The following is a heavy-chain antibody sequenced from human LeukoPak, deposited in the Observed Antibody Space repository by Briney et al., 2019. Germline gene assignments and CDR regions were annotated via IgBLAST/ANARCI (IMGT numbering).Heavy chain of an antibody. V-gene: IGHV1-46*01. J-gene: IGHJ4*02. CDR2: INPSGGST. Sequence: ASVKVSCKASGYTFTSYYIHWVRQAPGQGLEWMGMINPSGGSTSYAQKFQGRVTMTRDTSTSTVYMELSSLRSEDTAVYYCARGSYDSSGYQHFDYWGQGTLVTVSS. CDR3: ARGSYDSSGYQHFDY. CDR1: GYTFTSYY. D-gene: IGHD3-22*01.